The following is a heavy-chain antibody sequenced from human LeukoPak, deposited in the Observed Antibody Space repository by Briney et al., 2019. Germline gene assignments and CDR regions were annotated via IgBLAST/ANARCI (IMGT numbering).Heavy chain of an antibody. D-gene: IGHD3-9*01. Sequence: PGGSLRLSCAASGFTFSSYAMSWVRQAPGKGLEWVSDISGSGGSTYYADSVKGRFTISRDNSKNTLYLQMNSLRAEDTAVYYCAKLLDYDILTGYYFDYWGQGTLVTVSS. CDR1: GFTFSSYA. J-gene: IGHJ4*02. CDR3: AKLLDYDILTGYYFDY. CDR2: ISGSGGST. V-gene: IGHV3-23*01.